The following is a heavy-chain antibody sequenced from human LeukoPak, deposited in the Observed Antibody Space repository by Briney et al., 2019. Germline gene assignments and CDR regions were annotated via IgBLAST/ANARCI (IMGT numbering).Heavy chain of an antibody. V-gene: IGHV3-23*01. CDR3: AKAVVPAAILFVGLDY. Sequence: PGGSLRLSCAASGFTFSSYAMSWVRQAPGKGLEWVSAISGSGGSTYYADSVKDRFTISRDNSKNTLYLQMNSLRAEDTAVYYCAKAVVPAAILFVGLDYWGQGTLVTVSS. J-gene: IGHJ4*02. CDR2: ISGSGGST. CDR1: GFTFSSYA. D-gene: IGHD2-2*01.